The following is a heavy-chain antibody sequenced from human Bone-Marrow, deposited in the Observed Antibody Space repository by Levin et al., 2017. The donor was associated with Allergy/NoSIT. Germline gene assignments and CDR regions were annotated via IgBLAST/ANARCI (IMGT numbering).Heavy chain of an antibody. J-gene: IGHJ3*02. D-gene: IGHD3-22*01. V-gene: IGHV3-21*01. Sequence: GGSLRLSCAVSGFTFSTYSMNWVRQAPGKGLEWVSCISSSSSYIYYADSVKGRFTISRDNAKNSLYLQMNSLRAEDTAVYYCARDSNPTYYYDSSGFDAFDIWGQGTMVTVSS. CDR2: ISSSSSYI. CDR1: GFTFSTYS. CDR3: ARDSNPTYYYDSSGFDAFDI.